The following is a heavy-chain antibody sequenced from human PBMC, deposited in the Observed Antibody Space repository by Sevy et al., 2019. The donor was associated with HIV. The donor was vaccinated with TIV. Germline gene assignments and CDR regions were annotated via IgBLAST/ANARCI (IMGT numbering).Heavy chain of an antibody. D-gene: IGHD6-25*01. Sequence: GGSLRFSCAASGFTFSSYWMSWVRQAPGGGLEWVANINQDGSEKNYVDSVKGRFTISRDNAENSLYLQMNSLRVDDTAVYFCAREVPRLPITYWGQGSLVTVSS. V-gene: IGHV3-7*01. J-gene: IGHJ4*02. CDR3: AREVPRLPITY. CDR1: GFTFSSYW. CDR2: INQDGSEK.